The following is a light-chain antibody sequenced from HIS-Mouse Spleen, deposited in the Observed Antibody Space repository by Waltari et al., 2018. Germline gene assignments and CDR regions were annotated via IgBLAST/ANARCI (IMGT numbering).Light chain of an antibody. CDR3: QQYGSSPYT. Sequence: EIVLTQSRRTLSLSPGERATPSCRASQSVSSSYLAWYQQTPGQAPRLLIYGASSRATGIPDRFSGSGSGTDFTLTISRLEPEDFAVYYCQQYGSSPYTFGQGTKLEIK. CDR1: QSVSSSY. V-gene: IGKV3-20*01. CDR2: GAS. J-gene: IGKJ2*01.